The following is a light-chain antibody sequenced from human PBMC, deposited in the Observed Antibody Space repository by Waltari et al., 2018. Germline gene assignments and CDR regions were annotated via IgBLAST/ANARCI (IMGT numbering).Light chain of an antibody. CDR1: TGAVTSGHY. CDR3: LLSYSGAHVV. Sequence: QAVVTQESSLTVSPGGTVTPPCGSSTGAVTSGHYPYWFQQKPGQAPRTLIYDTSNKQSWTPARFSGSLLGGKAALTLSGAQREDEAEYYCLLSYSGAHVVFGGGTKLTVL. V-gene: IGLV7-46*01. CDR2: DTS. J-gene: IGLJ2*01.